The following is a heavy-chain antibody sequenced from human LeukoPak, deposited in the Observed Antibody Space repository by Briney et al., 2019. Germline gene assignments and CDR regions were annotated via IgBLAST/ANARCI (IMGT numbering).Heavy chain of an antibody. CDR3: ARRGSDWYTLGDY. Sequence: GRSLRLSCAASGFTFTNSGMHWVRQAPGKGLEWVALISYDGSNKYYADSVKGRFTISRDNSKNTLYLQMNSLRAEDTAVYYCARRGSDWYTLGDYWGREPWSPSPQ. CDR2: ISYDGSNK. CDR1: GFTFTNSG. J-gene: IGHJ4*02. D-gene: IGHD6-19*01. V-gene: IGHV3-30*03.